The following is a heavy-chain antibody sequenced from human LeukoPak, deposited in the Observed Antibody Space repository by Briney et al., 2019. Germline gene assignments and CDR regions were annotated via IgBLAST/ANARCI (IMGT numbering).Heavy chain of an antibody. Sequence: GGSLRLSCAASGFTFSSYEMSWIRQAPGKGLEWVAYISSGSSTTNYAASVKGRFTISRDNAKNTLSLQLSSLRGEDTALYYCARGDSRRILINDAFSFWGQGRMVTVSS. V-gene: IGHV3-48*03. D-gene: IGHD2-21*01. CDR2: ISSGSSTT. CDR3: ARGDSRRILINDAFSF. CDR1: GFTFSSYE. J-gene: IGHJ3*01.